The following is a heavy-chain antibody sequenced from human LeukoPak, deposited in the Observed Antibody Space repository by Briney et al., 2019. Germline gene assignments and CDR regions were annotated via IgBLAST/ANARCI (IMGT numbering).Heavy chain of an antibody. Sequence: GGSLRLSCAASGFTFSSYAMSWVRQAPGKGLEWVSAISGSGGSTYYADSVKGRFTISRDNSKNTLYLQVNSLRAEDTAVYYCVKGGYYDSSGIFDYWGQGTLVTVSS. CDR3: VKGGYYDSSGIFDY. D-gene: IGHD3-22*01. CDR1: GFTFSSYA. V-gene: IGHV3-23*01. J-gene: IGHJ4*02. CDR2: ISGSGGST.